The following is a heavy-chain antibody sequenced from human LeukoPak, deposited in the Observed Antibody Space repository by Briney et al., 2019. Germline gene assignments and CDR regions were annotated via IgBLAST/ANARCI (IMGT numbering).Heavy chain of an antibody. Sequence: SETLSLTCTVSGGSISSSSHYWGWVRQPPAKGLEWIGSISYSGNTYYNPSLESRVIISVDTSNNQFSLNLSAVTAADTATYYCAGGPTYYYMDVWDKGTTVTVSS. V-gene: IGHV4-39*01. CDR1: GGSISSSSHY. CDR2: ISYSGNT. J-gene: IGHJ6*03. D-gene: IGHD3-16*01. CDR3: AGGPTYYYMDV.